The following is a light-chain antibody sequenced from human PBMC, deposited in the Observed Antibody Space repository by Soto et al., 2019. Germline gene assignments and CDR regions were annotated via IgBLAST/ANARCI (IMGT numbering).Light chain of an antibody. Sequence: QSALTQPSSVSGSPGQSITISFTLTSSTFGGFNVVSWYQQHPGKAPRVIIYEGIKRPSGVSNRFSGSNSGSTASLTISGLQAEDEADYYCCSYVGATTYVFGTGTKVTVL. CDR3: CSYVGATTYV. CDR1: SSTFGGFNV. J-gene: IGLJ1*01. V-gene: IGLV2-23*01. CDR2: EGI.